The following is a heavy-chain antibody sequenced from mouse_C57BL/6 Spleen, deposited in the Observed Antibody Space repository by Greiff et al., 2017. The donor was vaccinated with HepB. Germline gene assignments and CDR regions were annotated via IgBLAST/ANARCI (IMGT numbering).Heavy chain of an antibody. CDR1: GYAFSSSW. V-gene: IGHV1-82*01. J-gene: IGHJ1*03. D-gene: IGHD2-4*01. CDR2: IYPGDGDT. Sequence: VQGVESGPELVKPGASVKISCKASGYAFSSSWMNWVKQRPGKGLEWIGQIYPGDGDTNYNGKFKGKATLTADKSSSTAYMQLSSLPSEDSAVYFCARSISQWYFDVWGTGTTVTVSS. CDR3: ARSISQWYFDV.